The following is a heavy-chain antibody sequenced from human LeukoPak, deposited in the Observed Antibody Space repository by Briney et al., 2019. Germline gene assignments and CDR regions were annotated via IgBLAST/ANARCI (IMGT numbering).Heavy chain of an antibody. J-gene: IGHJ6*03. Sequence: GASVKVSCKASGGTSSGFAIYWARQAPGQGLEWMGRIIPIFPIVNYAQNFQGRLTITADMSTNTAHMELSSLISEDTAVYYCATTPPGYSYSNHFYYLDVWGKGTTVTVS. CDR1: GGTSSGFA. D-gene: IGHD3-10*01. CDR2: IIPIFPIV. CDR3: ATTPPGYSYSNHFYYLDV. V-gene: IGHV1-69*04.